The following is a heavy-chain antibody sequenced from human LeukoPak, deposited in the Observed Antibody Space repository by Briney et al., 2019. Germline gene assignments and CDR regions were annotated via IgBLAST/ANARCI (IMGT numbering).Heavy chain of an antibody. Sequence: SETLSLTCTVSGGSISSYYWSWIRQPPGKGLEWIGFIYYSGSTNYNPSLKSRVTISVDTSKNQFSLKLSSVTAADTAVYYCARALYYYDSSGYYYYYYGMDVWSQGTTVTVSS. CDR1: GGSISSYY. CDR3: ARALYYYDSSGYYYYYYGMDV. CDR2: IYYSGST. D-gene: IGHD3-22*01. J-gene: IGHJ6*02. V-gene: IGHV4-59*01.